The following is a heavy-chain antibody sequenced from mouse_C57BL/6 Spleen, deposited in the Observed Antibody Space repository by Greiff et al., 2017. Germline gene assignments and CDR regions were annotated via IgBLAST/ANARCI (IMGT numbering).Heavy chain of an antibody. D-gene: IGHD1-1*01. CDR2: INPNNGGT. Sequence: VQLQQSGPELVKPGASVKIPCKASGYTFTDYNMDWVKQSHGKSLEWIGDINPNNGGTIYNQKFKGKATLTVDKSSSTAYMELRSLTSEDTAVYYCAALYYYGSLAWFAYWGQGTLVTVSA. J-gene: IGHJ3*01. CDR1: GYTFTDYN. CDR3: AALYYYGSLAWFAY. V-gene: IGHV1-18*01.